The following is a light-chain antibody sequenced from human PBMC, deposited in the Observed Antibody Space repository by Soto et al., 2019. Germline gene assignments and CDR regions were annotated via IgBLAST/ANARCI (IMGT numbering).Light chain of an antibody. J-gene: IGKJ1*01. CDR3: QQYGSSSWT. Sequence: EIVLTQSPGTLSLSPGERATLSCRASQSVSSSYLAWYQQKPGQAPRLLIYGTSSRATAIPDRFSGSGSGTDFTLTISRLEPEDFAVYYCQQYGSSSWTFAHGTKVDIK. CDR1: QSVSSSY. V-gene: IGKV3-20*01. CDR2: GTS.